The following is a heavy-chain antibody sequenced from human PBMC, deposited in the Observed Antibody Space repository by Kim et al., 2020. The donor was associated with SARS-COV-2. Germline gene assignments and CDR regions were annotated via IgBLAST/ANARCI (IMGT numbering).Heavy chain of an antibody. CDR3: ARTARERYFDWPYGWFDP. V-gene: IGHV1-18*01. J-gene: IGHJ5*02. CDR2: ISAYNGNT. D-gene: IGHD3-9*01. Sequence: ASVKVSCKASGYTFTSYGISWVRQAPGQGLEWMGWISAYNGNTNYAQKLQGRVTMTTDTSTSTAYMELRSLRSDDTAVYYCARTARERYFDWPYGWFDPWGQGTLVTVSS. CDR1: GYTFTSYG.